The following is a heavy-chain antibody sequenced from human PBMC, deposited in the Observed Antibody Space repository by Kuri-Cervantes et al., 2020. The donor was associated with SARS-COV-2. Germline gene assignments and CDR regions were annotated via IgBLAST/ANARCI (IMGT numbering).Heavy chain of an antibody. V-gene: IGHV4-4*07. CDR3: ARGIFGDDSFHYGMDV. CDR2: VYSIGGN. Sequence: SETLSPTCTLSGGSISGYYWSWIRQPDGKGLEFTGRVYSIGGNNYNPSLESRVTMSIDTATNQVSLRLTAVTAPDTAVYYCARGIFGDDSFHYGMDVWGQGTSVTVSS. J-gene: IGHJ6*02. CDR1: GGSISGYY. D-gene: IGHD2-15*01.